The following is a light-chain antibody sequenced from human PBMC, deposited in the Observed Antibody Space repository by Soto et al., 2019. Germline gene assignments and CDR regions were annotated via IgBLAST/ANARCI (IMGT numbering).Light chain of an antibody. CDR2: EVS. CDR3: CSYAGSRTHVL. J-gene: IGLJ2*01. CDR1: SSDVGSYNL. V-gene: IGLV2-23*02. Sequence: QSVLTQPASVSGSPGQSITISCIGTSSDVGSYNLVSWYQQHPGKAPKVLIYEVSERPSGVSNRFSGSKSGNTASLTISGLQAEDAAEYYCCSYAGSRTHVLFGGGTKLTVL.